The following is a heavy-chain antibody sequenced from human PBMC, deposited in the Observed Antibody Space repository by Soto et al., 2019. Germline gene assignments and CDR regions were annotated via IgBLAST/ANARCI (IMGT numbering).Heavy chain of an antibody. CDR1: GFTFSDSA. Sequence: GSLRLSCAASGFTFSDSAIHWVRQASGKGLEWVGRIKTKTDTYATAFAASVRGRFTISRDDSINTAYLHMGSLKIDDTAVYYCTRLAPASFQFDYWGHGVLVTVSS. J-gene: IGHJ5*01. CDR2: IKTKTDTYAT. V-gene: IGHV3-73*01. D-gene: IGHD6-25*01. CDR3: TRLAPASFQFDY.